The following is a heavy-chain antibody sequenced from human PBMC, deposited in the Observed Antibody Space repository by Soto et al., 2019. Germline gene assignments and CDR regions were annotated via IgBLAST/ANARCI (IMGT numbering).Heavy chain of an antibody. D-gene: IGHD3-10*02. Sequence: SETLSLTCTVSGCSIGSGGYYWSGILQHPGKGLEWIGYIYYSGSTYYNPSLKSRVTISVDTSKNQFSLKLSSVTAADTAVYYCARAGLCVFEVSSGCTYGMYVSGQGTSVIVSS. V-gene: IGHV4-31*03. J-gene: IGHJ6*01. CDR1: GCSIGSGGYY. CDR3: ARAGLCVFEVSSGCTYGMYV. CDR2: IYYSGST.